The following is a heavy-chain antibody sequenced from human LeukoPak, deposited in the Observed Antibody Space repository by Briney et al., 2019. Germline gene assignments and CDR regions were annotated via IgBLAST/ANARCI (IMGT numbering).Heavy chain of an antibody. CDR1: GGSISSGDYY. D-gene: IGHD4-17*01. CDR2: IYYSGST. J-gene: IGHJ2*01. Sequence: SQTLSLTWTVSGGSISSGDYYWSWIRQPPRKGLEWIGYIYYSGSTYYNPSLKSRVTISVDTSKNQFSLKLSSVTAADTAVYYCAVTVTRDWYFDLWGRGTLVTVSS. CDR3: AVTVTRDWYFDL. V-gene: IGHV4-30-4*01.